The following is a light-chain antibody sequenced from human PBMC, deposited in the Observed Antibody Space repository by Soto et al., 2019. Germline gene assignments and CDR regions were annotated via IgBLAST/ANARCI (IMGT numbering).Light chain of an antibody. J-gene: IGKJ5*01. V-gene: IGKV1-5*03. CDR1: QSISNL. CDR2: KAS. Sequence: DIQMTQSPSTLSASVGDRVTITCRASQSISNLLAWYQQKPGRAPTLLIYKASTLESGVPSRFSGSGSGTEFSLTISSLQPDDVATYYCQQYTSYPLTFGQGTRLEI. CDR3: QQYTSYPLT.